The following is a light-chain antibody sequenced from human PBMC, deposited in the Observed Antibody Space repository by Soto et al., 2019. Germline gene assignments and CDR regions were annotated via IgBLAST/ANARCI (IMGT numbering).Light chain of an antibody. CDR3: QQYGRSPFT. CDR2: GAS. V-gene: IGKV3-20*01. J-gene: IGKJ2*01. Sequence: EIVLTQSPDMLSLSPGERATLSCGASQSVSNIYLAWYQQRPGQAPRLLIYGASSRATGIPDRFSGRGSGTDFTLTISRLEPEDFAVYYCQQYGRSPFTFGQGTKLEIK. CDR1: QSVSNIY.